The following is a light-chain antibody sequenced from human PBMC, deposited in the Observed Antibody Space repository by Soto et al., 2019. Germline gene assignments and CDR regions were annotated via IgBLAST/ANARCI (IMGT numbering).Light chain of an antibody. CDR2: DAS. J-gene: IGKJ1*01. CDR1: QTFSSY. CDR3: QKYNDYSAWT. Sequence: EIVMTQSPATLSVSPGERATLSCRASQTFSSYLAWYQQKPGQAPRLLIYDASSRATGVPARFSGTESGTEFTLTIRSLRPDDFATYYCQKYNDYSAWTVGQGNKVDIK. V-gene: IGKV3D-15*01.